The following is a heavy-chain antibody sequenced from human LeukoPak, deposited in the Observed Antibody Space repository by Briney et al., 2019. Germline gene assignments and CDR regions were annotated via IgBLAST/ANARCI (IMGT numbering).Heavy chain of an antibody. CDR3: ARGAYSSSPLRPYYFDY. CDR2: INHSGST. D-gene: IGHD6-6*01. Sequence: SETLSLTCAVYGGSFSGYYWSWIRQPPGKGLEWIGEINHSGSTNYNPSLKSRVTISVDTSKNQFSLKLSSVTAADTAVYYCARGAYSSSPLRPYYFDYWGQGTLVTVFS. V-gene: IGHV4-34*01. J-gene: IGHJ4*02. CDR1: GGSFSGYY.